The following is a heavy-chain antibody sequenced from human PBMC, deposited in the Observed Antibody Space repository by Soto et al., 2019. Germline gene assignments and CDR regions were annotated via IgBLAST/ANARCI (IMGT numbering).Heavy chain of an antibody. Sequence: TSETLSLTCPVSGGSISSGGYYWSWIRQHPGKGLEWIGYIYYSGSTYYNPSLKSRVTISVDTSKNQFSLKLSSATAADTAVYYCARGPTMVRGAPDYWGQGTLVTVSS. J-gene: IGHJ4*02. CDR3: ARGPTMVRGAPDY. CDR2: IYYSGST. V-gene: IGHV4-31*03. D-gene: IGHD3-10*01. CDR1: GGSISSGGYY.